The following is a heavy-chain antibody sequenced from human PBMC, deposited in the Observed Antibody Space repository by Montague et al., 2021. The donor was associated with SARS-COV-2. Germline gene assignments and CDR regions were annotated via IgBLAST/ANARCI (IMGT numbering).Heavy chain of an antibody. D-gene: IGHD6-19*01. Sequence: CAISGDSVSSNSAAWNWIRQSPSRGLEWLGRTYYRSKWYNDYAVSVKSRITINPDTSKNQFSLQLNSVTAEDTAVYYCARGEYSSGWYGLKYYFDYWGQGTLVTVSS. J-gene: IGHJ4*02. CDR2: TYYRSKWYN. CDR3: ARGEYSSGWYGLKYYFDY. V-gene: IGHV6-1*01. CDR1: GDSVSSNSAA.